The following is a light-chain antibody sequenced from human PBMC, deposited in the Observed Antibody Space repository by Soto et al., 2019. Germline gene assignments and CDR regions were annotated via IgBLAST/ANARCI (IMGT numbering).Light chain of an antibody. V-gene: IGLV1-40*01. CDR2: GDY. CDR3: QCYDSSLSGEL. CDR1: SSNIGTGYD. Sequence: QAVVTQPPSVSGAPGQRVTISCTGSSSNIGTGYDVHWYQQLPGTAPRLLIYGDYNRPSGVPDRFSGAKSGTSASLAITGLQAEDEADYYCQCYDSSLSGELFGGGTELTVL. J-gene: IGLJ2*01.